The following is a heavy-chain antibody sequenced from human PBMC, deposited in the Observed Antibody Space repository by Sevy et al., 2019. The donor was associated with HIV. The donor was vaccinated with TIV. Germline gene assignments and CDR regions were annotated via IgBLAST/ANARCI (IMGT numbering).Heavy chain of an antibody. CDR2: INSDGSST. CDR3: AREAPGIAAAGTGDY. D-gene: IGHD6-13*01. J-gene: IGHJ4*02. CDR1: GFTFSSYW. Sequence: GGSLRLSCAASGFTFSSYWMHWVRQAPGKGLVWVSRINSDGSSTSYADSVKGRFTISRDNAKNTLYLQMNSLRAEDTAVYYCAREAPGIAAAGTGDYWGQGTLLTVSS. V-gene: IGHV3-74*01.